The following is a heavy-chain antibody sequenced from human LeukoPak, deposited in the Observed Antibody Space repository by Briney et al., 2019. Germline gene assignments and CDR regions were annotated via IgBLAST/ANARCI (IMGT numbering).Heavy chain of an antibody. J-gene: IGHJ4*02. Sequence: RSESLSLTCAVYGGSFSANYWSGIRPPPGKGREWVGGVNHSGGTNYNTSLKSGVTISIDTSKNQFYLRLTSVTAADTAVYHCARFTPPSRLPIGLNNSGSFDYWGQGTLVTVSS. V-gene: IGHV4-34*01. CDR2: VNHSGGT. D-gene: IGHD3-10*01. CDR3: ARFTPPSRLPIGLNNSGSFDY. CDR1: GGSFSANY.